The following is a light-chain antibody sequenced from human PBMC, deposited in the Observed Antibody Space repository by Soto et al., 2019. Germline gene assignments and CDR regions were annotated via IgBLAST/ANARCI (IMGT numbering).Light chain of an antibody. J-gene: IGKJ1*01. CDR3: QQVATSPRT. Sequence: DIVLTQSPGTLSLSPGERATLSCRASQTVGNNYLAWYQQKPGRAPRLLIYDASSSVPGLPDRFSGSGSGRDFTLTIARVEPEDFAVYYCQQVATSPRTFGQGTNVEIK. CDR1: QTVGNNY. V-gene: IGKV3-20*01. CDR2: DAS.